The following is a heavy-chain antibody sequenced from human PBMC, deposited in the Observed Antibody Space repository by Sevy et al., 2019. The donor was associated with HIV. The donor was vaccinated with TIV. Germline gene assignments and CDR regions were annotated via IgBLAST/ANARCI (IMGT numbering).Heavy chain of an antibody. V-gene: IGHV1-24*01. J-gene: IGHJ4*02. CDR3: ATTKDYYESSGSPFDY. CDR1: GYRLSQLS. Sequence: ASVKVSCKVSGYRLSQLSMHWVRQAPGKGIEWMGSFDPEDDETIYAQNFQGRVAMTEDTSTDTAYMELSTLRSEDTAVYYCATTKDYYESSGSPFDYWGQGTLVTVSS. D-gene: IGHD3-22*01. CDR2: FDPEDDET.